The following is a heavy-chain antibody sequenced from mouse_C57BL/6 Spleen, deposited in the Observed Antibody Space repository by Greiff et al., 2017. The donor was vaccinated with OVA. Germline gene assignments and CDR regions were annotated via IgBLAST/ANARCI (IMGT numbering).Heavy chain of an antibody. J-gene: IGHJ1*03. CDR2: ISDGGSYT. CDR3: ARGGITTGSTYWYFDV. Sequence: EVQLQESGGGLVKPGGSLKLSCAASGFTFSSYAMSWVRQTPEKRLEWVATISDGGSYTYYPDNVKGRFTISRDNAKNNLYLQMSHLKSEDTAMYYCARGGITTGSTYWYFDVWGTGTTVTVSS. V-gene: IGHV5-4*01. CDR1: GFTFSSYA. D-gene: IGHD1-1*01.